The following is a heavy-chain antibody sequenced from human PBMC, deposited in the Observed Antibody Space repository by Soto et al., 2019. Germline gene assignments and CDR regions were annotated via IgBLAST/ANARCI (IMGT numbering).Heavy chain of an antibody. CDR1: GFNFSSYW. J-gene: IGHJ4*02. V-gene: IGHV3-7*01. CDR3: ARPYCSSTSCYTPDY. D-gene: IGHD2-2*02. CDR2: IKQDGSEK. Sequence: GGSLRLSCAASGFNFSSYWMSWVRQAPGKGLEWVANIKQDGSEKNYVDSVKGRFTITRDNAKNSLYLQMNSLRAEDTTVYYCARPYCSSTSCYTPDYWGQGTLVTVSS.